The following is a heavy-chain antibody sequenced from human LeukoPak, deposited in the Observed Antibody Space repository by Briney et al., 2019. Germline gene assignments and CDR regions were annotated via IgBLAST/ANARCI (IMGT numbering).Heavy chain of an antibody. Sequence: GASVKVSCKASGYTFTSYGIGWVRQAPGQGLEWMGWIRKRNYAQKFQDRVTMTTDTSTSTAYMELRSLRSDDTAIYRCAKNYYYDNTGYWGAFDIWGQGTMVTVSS. V-gene: IGHV1-18*01. J-gene: IGHJ3*02. D-gene: IGHD3-22*01. CDR3: AKNYYYDNTGYWGAFDI. CDR1: GYTFTSYG. CDR2: IRKR.